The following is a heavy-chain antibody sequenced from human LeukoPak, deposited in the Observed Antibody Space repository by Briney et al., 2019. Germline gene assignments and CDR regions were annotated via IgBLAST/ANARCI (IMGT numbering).Heavy chain of an antibody. CDR3: ARGGEYSSEYNWFDH. CDR2: MRYDGST. D-gene: IGHD6-25*01. Sequence: PSETLSLTCIVSGGSISTHYWNRIRQPPGEGLEWIGYMRYDGSTNYNPSLKSRVIISMDTSKNQLSLKLTSVTAADTAVYYCARGGEYSSEYNWFDHWGQGTLVTVSS. V-gene: IGHV4-59*11. J-gene: IGHJ5*02. CDR1: GGSISTHY.